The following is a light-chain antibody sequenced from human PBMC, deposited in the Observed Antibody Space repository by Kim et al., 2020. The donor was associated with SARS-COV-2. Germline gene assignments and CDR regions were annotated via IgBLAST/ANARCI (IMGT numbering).Light chain of an antibody. Sequence: SSELTQDPAVSVALGQTVRITCQGDSLRNYYINWYQQKPGQAPVLVIYNKKDRPSGIPDRSSASNSGNTASLTITGTQAEDEADYYCNSWDSSGDHLFGG. V-gene: IGLV3-19*01. J-gene: IGLJ2*01. CDR3: NSWDSSGDHL. CDR2: NKK. CDR1: SLRNYY.